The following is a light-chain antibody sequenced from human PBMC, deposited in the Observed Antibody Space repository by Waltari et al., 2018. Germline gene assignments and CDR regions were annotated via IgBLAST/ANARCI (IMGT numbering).Light chain of an antibody. J-gene: IGKJ1*01. CDR3: QQYSTSPRT. Sequence: EIVLTQSPGTLSLSPGERATLSCRASQSVNSCYLAWYQQKPGQAPRLLIYGASSRATGIPDRFSGSGSGTDFTLTISRLEPEDFAVYYCQQYSTSPRTFGQGTKVEIK. CDR2: GAS. CDR1: QSVNSCY. V-gene: IGKV3-20*01.